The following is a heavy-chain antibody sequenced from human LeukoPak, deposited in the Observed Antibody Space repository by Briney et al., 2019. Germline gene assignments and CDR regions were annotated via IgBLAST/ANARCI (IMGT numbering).Heavy chain of an antibody. CDR1: GFTFSSYS. CDR2: ISSSSSYI. Sequence: GGSLGLSCAASGFTFSSYSMNWVRQAPGKGLEWVSSISSSSSYIYYEDSVKGRFTISRDNAKNSLYLQMNSLRAGDTAVYYCARMLDYWGQGTLVTVSS. CDR3: ARMLDY. J-gene: IGHJ4*02. V-gene: IGHV3-21*01.